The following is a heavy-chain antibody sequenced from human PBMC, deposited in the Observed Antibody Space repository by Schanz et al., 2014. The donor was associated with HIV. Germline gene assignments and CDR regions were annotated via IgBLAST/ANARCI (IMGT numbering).Heavy chain of an antibody. D-gene: IGHD2-8*01. J-gene: IGHJ4*02. CDR2: MNPNSGNT. CDR3: ARGARDCTNGVCGGYYFDY. CDR1: GGTFRSFA. Sequence: QVQLVQSGAEVKKPGSSVKVSCKPSGGTFRSFAISWVRQAPGQGLEWMGWMNPNSGNTGYAQKFQGRVTLTRNTSISTAYMELSSLTSEDTAVYYCARGARDCTNGVCGGYYFDYWGQGTLVTVSS. V-gene: IGHV1-8*02.